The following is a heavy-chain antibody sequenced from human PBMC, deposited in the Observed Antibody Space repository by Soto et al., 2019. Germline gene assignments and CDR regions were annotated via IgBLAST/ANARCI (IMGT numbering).Heavy chain of an antibody. V-gene: IGHV1-18*01. D-gene: IGHD6-13*01. Sequence: ASVKVSCKASGYTFTSYGISWVRQGPGQGLEWMGWISASNGNTNYAQKLQGRVTMTTDTSTSTAYMELRSLTSDDTAVYYCARVVSTWPPNYWGQGTLVTVS. J-gene: IGHJ4*02. CDR2: ISASNGNT. CDR3: ARVVSTWPPNY. CDR1: GYTFTSYG.